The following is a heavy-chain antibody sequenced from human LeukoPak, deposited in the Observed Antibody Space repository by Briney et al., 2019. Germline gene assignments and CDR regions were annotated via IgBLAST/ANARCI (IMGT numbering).Heavy chain of an antibody. CDR1: GYTFTSYY. Sequence: ASVKVSCKPSGYTFTSYYMHCVRQAPGRGLEWMGIINPSGGSTSYAQKFQGRVTMTRDTSTSTVYMELSSLRSEDTAVYYCARGLLTTTDYWGQGTLVTVSS. V-gene: IGHV1-46*01. D-gene: IGHD4-4*01. J-gene: IGHJ4*02. CDR2: INPSGGST. CDR3: ARGLLTTTDY.